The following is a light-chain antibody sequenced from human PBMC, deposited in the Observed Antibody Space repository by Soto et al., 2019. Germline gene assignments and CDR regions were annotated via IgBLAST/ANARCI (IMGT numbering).Light chain of an antibody. CDR1: QSVSSN. J-gene: IGKJ1*01. CDR3: QQYNNWPPWT. V-gene: IGKV3-15*01. Sequence: EIVLTQSPATLSVSPWERASRSCRASQSVSSNLAWYQQKPGQAPRLLIYGASTRATGIPARFSGSGSGTEFTLTISSLQSEDFAVYYCQQYNNWPPWTFGQGTKVDIK. CDR2: GAS.